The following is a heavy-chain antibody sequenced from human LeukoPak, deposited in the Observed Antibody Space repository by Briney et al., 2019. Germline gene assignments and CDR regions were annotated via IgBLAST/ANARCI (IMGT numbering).Heavy chain of an antibody. D-gene: IGHD2-2*01. Sequence: PGRSLRLSCVTSGFIFSSYGFHWVRQAPGKGLEWVAVISFDGSEKYYADSAKGRFSISTDYSRNTLYLEMNSLRADDTAVYYCVRSQLQYCTTTSCYVFDSWGQGTLVTVSS. CDR2: ISFDGSEK. V-gene: IGHV3-30*19. CDR1: GFIFSSYG. CDR3: VRSQLQYCTTTSCYVFDS. J-gene: IGHJ4*02.